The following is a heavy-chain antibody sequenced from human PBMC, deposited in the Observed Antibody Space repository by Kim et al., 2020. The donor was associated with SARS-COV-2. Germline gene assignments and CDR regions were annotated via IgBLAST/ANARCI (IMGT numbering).Heavy chain of an antibody. CDR3: ARGSSSGSYFDY. Sequence: YHVASVKGRFTISRDNAKNSLYLQMNSLRAEDTAVYYCARGSSSGSYFDYWGQGTLVTVSS. D-gene: IGHD1-26*01. J-gene: IGHJ4*02. V-gene: IGHV3-7*01.